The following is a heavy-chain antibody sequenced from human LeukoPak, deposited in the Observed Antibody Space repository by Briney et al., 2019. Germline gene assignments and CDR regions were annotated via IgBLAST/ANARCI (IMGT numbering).Heavy chain of an antibody. CDR3: ATEYDYVWGNQY. V-gene: IGHV4-34*01. J-gene: IGHJ4*02. CDR2: INHSGST. CDR1: GGSFSGYY. Sequence: PSETLSLTCAVYGGSFSGYYWSWIRQPPGKGLEWIGEINHSGSTYYNPSLKSRVTISVDSSKNQFSLKLTSVTAADTAVYYCATEYDYVWGNQYWGQGTLVTVSS. D-gene: IGHD3-16*01.